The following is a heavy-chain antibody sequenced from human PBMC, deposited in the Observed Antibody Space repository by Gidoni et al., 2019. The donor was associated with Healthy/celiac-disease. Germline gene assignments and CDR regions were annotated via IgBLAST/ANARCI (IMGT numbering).Heavy chain of an antibody. V-gene: IGHV3-33*01. CDR2: IWYDGSNK. CDR3: ARDYYDSSGYYYGVGY. D-gene: IGHD3-22*01. J-gene: IGHJ4*02. CDR1: CFTFSSYG. Sequence: QVQLVESGGGVVQPGRSLRLSCAASCFTFSSYGMHWVRQAPGKGLEWVAVIWYDGSNKYYADSVKGRFTISRDNSKNTLYLQMNSLRAEDTAVYYCARDYYDSSGYYYGVGYWGQGTLVTVSS.